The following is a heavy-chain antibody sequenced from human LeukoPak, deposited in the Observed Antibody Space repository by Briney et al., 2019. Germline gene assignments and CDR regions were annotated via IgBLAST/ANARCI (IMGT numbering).Heavy chain of an antibody. CDR2: INANSGGT. J-gene: IGHJ4*02. CDR3: ARGVGIQLWLLPEYYFDY. D-gene: IGHD5-18*01. Sequence: GASVKVSFKASGDTFTGYYMHWVRQAPGQGLEWLCWINANSGGTNYAQKFQGRVTMTRDTSISTAYMELSRLRSDDTAVYYCARGVGIQLWLLPEYYFDYWGQGTLVTVSS. CDR1: GDTFTGYY. V-gene: IGHV1-2*02.